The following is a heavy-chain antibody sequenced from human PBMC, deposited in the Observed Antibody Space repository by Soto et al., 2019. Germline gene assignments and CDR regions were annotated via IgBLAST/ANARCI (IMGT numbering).Heavy chain of an antibody. CDR1: GFTFSSYG. CDR2: ISYDGSNK. Sequence: PGGSLRLSCAASGFTFSSYGMHWVRQAPGKGLEWVAVISYDGSNKYYADSVKGRFTSSRDNSKNTLYLQMNSLRAEDTAVYYCAKDLGPFLNYGDNEISWFDPWGQGTLVTVPQ. CDR3: AKDLGPFLNYGDNEISWFDP. D-gene: IGHD4-17*01. J-gene: IGHJ5*02. V-gene: IGHV3-30*18.